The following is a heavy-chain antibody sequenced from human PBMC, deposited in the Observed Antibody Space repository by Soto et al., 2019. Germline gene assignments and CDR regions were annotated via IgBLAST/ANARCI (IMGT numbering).Heavy chain of an antibody. CDR3: VKEKSVLYSGYDAFDI. Sequence: GGSLRLSCAASGFTFSSYEMDWVRLAPGKGPEWVAYIRSDGQTIFYTDSVKGRFTISRDNAKNSLYLQMSSLRAEDTAVYYCVKEKSVLYSGYDAFDIWGQGTKVTVSS. D-gene: IGHD5-12*01. J-gene: IGHJ3*02. CDR2: IRSDGQTI. CDR1: GFTFSSYE. V-gene: IGHV3-48*03.